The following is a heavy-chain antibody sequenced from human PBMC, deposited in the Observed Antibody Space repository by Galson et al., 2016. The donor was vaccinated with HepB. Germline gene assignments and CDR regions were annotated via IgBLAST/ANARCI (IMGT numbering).Heavy chain of an antibody. J-gene: IGHJ4*02. CDR1: GGSVSSGSYY. D-gene: IGHD1-1*01. Sequence: SETLSLTCTVSGGSVSSGSYYWSWIRQPPGKGLEWIGYIPYHGSTNYIPSLKSRVTISADTSKNQFSLSLSTVTAADTAVYYCARGVLYWGQGILVTVSS. CDR3: ARGVLY. CDR2: IPYHGST. V-gene: IGHV4-61*01.